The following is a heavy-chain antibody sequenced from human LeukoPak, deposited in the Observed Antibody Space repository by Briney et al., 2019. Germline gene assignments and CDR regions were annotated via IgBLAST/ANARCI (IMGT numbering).Heavy chain of an antibody. CDR3: ARHLVQGVITGVHYGMDV. CDR2: IEPSDSYT. J-gene: IGHJ6*04. CDR1: GYSFTIYW. Sequence: GESQKISCKSSGYSFTIYWISWVRQMPGKGLEWMGRIEPSDSYTNYNPSFEGHVTISVDKSISTAYLQWSSLKASDTAKYYCARHLVQGVITGVHYGMDVWGKGTTVTVSS. D-gene: IGHD3-10*01. V-gene: IGHV5-10-1*01.